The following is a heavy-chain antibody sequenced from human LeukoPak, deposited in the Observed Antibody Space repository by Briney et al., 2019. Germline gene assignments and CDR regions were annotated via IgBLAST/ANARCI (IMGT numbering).Heavy chain of an antibody. J-gene: IGHJ6*03. CDR1: GFTFSSYS. Sequence: GGFLRLSCAASGFTFSSYSMNWVRQAPGKGLEWVSSISSSSSYIYYADSVKGRFTISRDNAKNSLYLQMNSLRAEDTAVYYCARDGQDIVVVPAGGYYYYYMDVWGKGTTVTVSS. CDR3: ARDGQDIVVVPAGGYYYYYMDV. D-gene: IGHD2-2*01. CDR2: ISSSSSYI. V-gene: IGHV3-21*01.